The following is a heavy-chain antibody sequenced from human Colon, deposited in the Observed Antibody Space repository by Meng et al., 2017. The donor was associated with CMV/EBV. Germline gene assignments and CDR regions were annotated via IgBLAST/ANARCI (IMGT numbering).Heavy chain of an antibody. V-gene: IGHV1-18*01. D-gene: IGHD3-10*01. J-gene: IGHJ5*02. Sequence: FKASGYTFTNYCISWVRRAPGQGLEWMGWISAYNGHTTYPQKFQGRVTMTTDTSTSTAYMEVRSLRSDDTAVYYCARVGGSGPNWLDPWSQGTLVTVSS. CDR3: ARVGGSGPNWLDP. CDR1: GYTFTNYC. CDR2: ISAYNGHT.